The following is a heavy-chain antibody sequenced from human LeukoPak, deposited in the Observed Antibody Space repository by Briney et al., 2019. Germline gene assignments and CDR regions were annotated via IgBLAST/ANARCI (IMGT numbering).Heavy chain of an antibody. CDR1: GGTFSSYA. J-gene: IGHJ6*04. CDR2: IIPIFGTA. V-gene: IGHV1-69*06. D-gene: IGHD3-10*01. Sequence: GSSVKVSCKASGGTFSSYAIGWVRQAPGQGLEWMGGIIPIFGTANYAQKFQGRVTITADKSTSTAYMELSSLRPEDTAVYYCARLGSGSFNYYYYGMDVWGKGTTVTVSS. CDR3: ARLGSGSFNYYYYGMDV.